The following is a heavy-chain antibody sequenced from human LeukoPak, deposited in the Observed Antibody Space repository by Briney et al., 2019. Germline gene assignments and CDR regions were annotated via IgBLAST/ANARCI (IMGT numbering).Heavy chain of an antibody. V-gene: IGHV4-59*08. CDR1: GGSISSYY. D-gene: IGHD3-9*01. CDR3: ARHSFPDILTEIGVVWFDP. J-gene: IGHJ5*02. CDR2: IYYSGST. Sequence: SGTLSLTCTVSGGSISSYYWSWIRQPPGKGLEWIGYIYYSGSTNYNPSLKSRVTISVDTSKNQFSLKLSSVTAADTAVYYCARHSFPDILTEIGVVWFDPWGQGTLVTVSS.